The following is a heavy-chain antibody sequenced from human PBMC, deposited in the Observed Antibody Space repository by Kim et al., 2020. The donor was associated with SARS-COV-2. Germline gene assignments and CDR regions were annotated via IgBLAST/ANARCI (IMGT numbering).Heavy chain of an antibody. D-gene: IGHD2-15*01. CDR2: IYYSGST. J-gene: IGHJ5*02. V-gene: IGHV4-59*13. Sequence: SETLSLTCTVSGGSISSYYWSWIRQPPGKGLEWIGYIYYSGSTNYNPSLKSRVTISVDTSKNQFSLKLSSVTAADTAVYYCARVTLGGYCSGGSCYPTSNWFDPWGQGTLVTVSS. CDR3: ARVTLGGYCSGGSCYPTSNWFDP. CDR1: GGSISSYY.